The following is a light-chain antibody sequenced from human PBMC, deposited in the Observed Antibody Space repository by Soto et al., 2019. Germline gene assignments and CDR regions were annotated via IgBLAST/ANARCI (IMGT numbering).Light chain of an antibody. V-gene: IGLV6-57*03. Sequence: NFMLTQPHSVSESPGKTVTISCTRSSGSIASNYVQWYQQRPGSAPTTVIYEDNQRPSGVPDRFSGSIDSSSNSASLTISRLKTEDEADYYCQSYNSSNLHVVFGGGTKLTVL. CDR1: SGSIASNY. J-gene: IGLJ2*01. CDR3: QSYNSSNLHVV. CDR2: EDN.